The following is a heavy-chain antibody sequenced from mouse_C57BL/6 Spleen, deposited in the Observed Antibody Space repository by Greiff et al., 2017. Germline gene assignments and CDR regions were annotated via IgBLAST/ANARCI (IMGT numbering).Heavy chain of an antibody. CDR1: GYTFTDYN. V-gene: IGHV1-18*01. CDR3: ASAYGNYEGYLYFDG. Sequence: EVQLQQSGPELVKPGASVKIPCKASGYTFTDYNMDWVKQSHGKSLEWIGDINPNHGGTIYNQKFKGKATLTVDKSSSTAYMELLSLTSEDTAVYYCASAYGNYEGYLYFDGWGTGTTVTVSS. CDR2: INPNHGGT. D-gene: IGHD2-1*01. J-gene: IGHJ1*03.